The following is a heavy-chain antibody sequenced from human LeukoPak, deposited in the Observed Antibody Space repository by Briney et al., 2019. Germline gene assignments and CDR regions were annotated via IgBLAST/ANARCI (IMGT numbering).Heavy chain of an antibody. D-gene: IGHD4-11*01. J-gene: IGHJ2*01. CDR3: ARGSSPYNWYFDL. Sequence: ASVKVSCKASGYRLRNHGISWVRQAPGQGLEWMGWIGADSGDTHGDTHYAEKLQGRVTMTTDTSTDTAYMDLRSLTSDDTAVYYCARGSSPYNWYFDLWGRGTLVTVSS. V-gene: IGHV1-18*01. CDR1: GYRLRNHG. CDR2: IGADSGDTHGDT.